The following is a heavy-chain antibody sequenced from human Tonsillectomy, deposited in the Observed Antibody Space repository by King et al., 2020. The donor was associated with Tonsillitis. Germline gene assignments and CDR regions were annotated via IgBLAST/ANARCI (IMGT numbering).Heavy chain of an antibody. CDR1: GFTFSDHY. D-gene: IGHD2-15*01. J-gene: IGHJ6*03. CDR2: IISRSSYT. Sequence: VQLVESGGGLVKPGGSQRLSCAASGFTFSDHYMSWIRQAPGKGLEWVSYIISRSSYTNYADSVQGRFTISRDNAKNSLYLQMYSLRAEDTAVYYCASSGPRYCSGGSCYLRYYMDVWGKGTTVTVSS. V-gene: IGHV3-11*05. CDR3: ASSGPRYCSGGSCYLRYYMDV.